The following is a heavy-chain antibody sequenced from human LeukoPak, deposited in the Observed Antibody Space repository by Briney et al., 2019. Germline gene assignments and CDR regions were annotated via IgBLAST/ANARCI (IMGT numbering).Heavy chain of an antibody. J-gene: IGHJ6*03. CDR3: ARLGNGSGSPYYYYYMDV. V-gene: IGHV5-51*01. D-gene: IGHD3-10*01. Sequence: GESLKISCKGSGNSFTNYWIGWVRQMPGKGLEWMGIIYPDDSDIRYSPSFQGQVTISADKSISTAYLQWSSLKASDTAMYYCARLGNGSGSPYYYYYMDVWGKGTTVTISS. CDR1: GNSFTNYW. CDR2: IYPDDSDI.